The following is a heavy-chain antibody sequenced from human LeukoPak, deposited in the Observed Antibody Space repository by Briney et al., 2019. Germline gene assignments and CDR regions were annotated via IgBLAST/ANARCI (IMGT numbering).Heavy chain of an antibody. V-gene: IGHV4-59*08. CDR1: GGSISSYY. CDR2: IYYSGST. Sequence: SETLSLTCTVSGGSISSYYWSWLRQPPGKGLEWIGYIYYSGSTNYNPSLKSRVTISVDTSKNQFSLKLSSVTAADTAVYYCARHPAPDYGGNSAFDYWGQGTLVTVSS. CDR3: ARHPAPDYGGNSAFDY. D-gene: IGHD4-23*01. J-gene: IGHJ4*02.